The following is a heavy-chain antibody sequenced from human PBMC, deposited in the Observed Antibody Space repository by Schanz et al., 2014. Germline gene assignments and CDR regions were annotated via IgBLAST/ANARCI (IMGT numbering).Heavy chain of an antibody. CDR3: ARGSSASLSRVWFDL. CDR2: INWNGGDT. V-gene: IGHV3-20*01. CDR1: GFIFDDYG. J-gene: IGHJ5*02. D-gene: IGHD6-6*01. Sequence: EVLLLESGGRVERPGGSLRLSCAASGFIFDDYGMSWVRQVPGKGLEWVSGINWNGGDTSYADSVKGRFIISRDNAKNSLYLEMNSLRAGDTAFYHCARGSSASLSRVWFDLWGQGTLVNVSS.